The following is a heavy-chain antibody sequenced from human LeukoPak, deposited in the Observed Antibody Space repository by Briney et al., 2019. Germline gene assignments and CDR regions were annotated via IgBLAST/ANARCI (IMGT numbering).Heavy chain of an antibody. CDR3: ASAGYSSSWYIGGPYNWFDP. J-gene: IGHJ5*02. CDR2: IYYSGST. V-gene: IGHV4-30-4*08. Sequence: SETLSLTCTVSGGSISSGDYYWSWIRQPPGKGLEWIGYIYYSGSTYYNPSLKSRVTISVDTSNNQFSLKLSSVTAAGTAVYYCASAGYSSSWYIGGPYNWFDPWGQGTLVTVSS. D-gene: IGHD6-13*01. CDR1: GGSISSGDYY.